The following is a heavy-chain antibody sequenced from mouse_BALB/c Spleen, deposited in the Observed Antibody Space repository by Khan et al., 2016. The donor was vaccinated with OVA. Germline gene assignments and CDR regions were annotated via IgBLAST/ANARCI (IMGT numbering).Heavy chain of an antibody. Sequence: IQLVQSGPELKKPGETVKISCKASGFTFTNYGMNWVKQAPGKGLKWMGWINTYTGEPTYADDFKGRFAFSLETSASTADLQINNLKKEDTATYFCARMKPYWYFDVWGAGTTVTVSS. V-gene: IGHV9-3-1*01. CDR3: ARMKPYWYFDV. CDR2: INTYTGEP. CDR1: GFTFTNYG. J-gene: IGHJ1*01.